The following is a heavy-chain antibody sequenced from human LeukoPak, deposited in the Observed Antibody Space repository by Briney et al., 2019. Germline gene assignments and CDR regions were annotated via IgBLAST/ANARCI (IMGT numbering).Heavy chain of an antibody. CDR3: ARDALYYYDSSGYPYYFDY. D-gene: IGHD3-22*01. Sequence: ASVKVSCKASGYTFTSYDINWVRQAPGQGLEWMGWINPNSGGTNYAQKFQGRVTMTRDTSISTAYMELSRLRSDDTAVYYCARDALYYYDSSGYPYYFDYWGQGTLVTVSS. J-gene: IGHJ4*02. CDR2: INPNSGGT. CDR1: GYTFTSYD. V-gene: IGHV1-2*02.